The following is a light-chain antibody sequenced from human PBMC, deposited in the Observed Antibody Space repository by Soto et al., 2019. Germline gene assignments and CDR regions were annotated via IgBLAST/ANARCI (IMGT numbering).Light chain of an antibody. CDR1: QDISKY. CDR3: HQYDKLPIT. V-gene: IGKV1-33*01. Sequence: DIQMTQSASSLPASVGDTVTISCQASQDISKYLNWFQQKPGKAPKLLIYDVFNVETGVPSRFSGRGSGTDFTLIISNLQPEDFATFYCHQYDKLPITFGGGTKVDI. J-gene: IGKJ4*01. CDR2: DVF.